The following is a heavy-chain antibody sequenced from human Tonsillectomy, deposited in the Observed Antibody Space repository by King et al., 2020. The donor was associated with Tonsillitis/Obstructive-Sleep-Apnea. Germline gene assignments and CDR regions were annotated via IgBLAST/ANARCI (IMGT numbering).Heavy chain of an antibody. V-gene: IGHV4-59*01. Sequence: VQLQESGPGLVKPSETLSLTCTVSGGSISSYYWSWIRQPPGKGLEWIGYIYYSGGTNYNPSLKSRDTISVATSKNQFSLKLSSVTAADTAVYYCAREGAVMNAFDIWGQGTMVTVSS. CDR2: IYYSGGT. CDR3: AREGAVMNAFDI. D-gene: IGHD2-8*01. CDR1: GGSISSYY. J-gene: IGHJ3*02.